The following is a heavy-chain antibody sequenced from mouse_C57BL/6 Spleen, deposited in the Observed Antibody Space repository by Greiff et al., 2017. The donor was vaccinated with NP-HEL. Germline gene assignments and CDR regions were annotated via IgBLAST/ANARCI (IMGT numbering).Heavy chain of an antibody. V-gene: IGHV5-4*01. CDR3: ARNDPYFDY. Sequence: EVHLVESGGGLVKPGGSLKLSCAASGFTFSSYAMSWVRQTPEKRLEWVATISDGGSYTYYPDNVKGRFTISRDNAKNNLYLQMSHLKSEDTAMYYCARNDPYFDYGSQGTTLTVSS. J-gene: IGHJ2*01. CDR1: GFTFSSYA. CDR2: ISDGGSYT. D-gene: IGHD2-3*01.